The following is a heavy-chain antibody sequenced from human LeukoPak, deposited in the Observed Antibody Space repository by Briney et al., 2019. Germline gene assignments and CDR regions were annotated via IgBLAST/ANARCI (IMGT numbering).Heavy chain of an antibody. CDR2: IIPIFGTA. Sequence: GASVKVSCKASGGTFSSYAISWVRQAPGQGLEWMGGIIPIFGTANYAQKFQGRVTITADKPTSTAYMELSSLRSEDTAVYYCARANRITGTTHYYYYMDVWGKGTTVTVSS. CDR1: GGTFSSYA. V-gene: IGHV1-69*06. CDR3: ARANRITGTTHYYYYMDV. D-gene: IGHD1-7*01. J-gene: IGHJ6*03.